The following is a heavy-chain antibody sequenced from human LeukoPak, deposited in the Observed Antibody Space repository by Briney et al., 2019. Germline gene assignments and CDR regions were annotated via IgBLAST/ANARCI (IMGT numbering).Heavy chain of an antibody. CDR2: ISSNGGST. V-gene: IGHV3-64*01. D-gene: IGHD2-15*01. CDR3: ARGGWSDAFDI. Sequence: GGSLRLSCVASGFTFSSYAMHWVRQAPGKGLEYVSAISSNGGSTYYANSVKGRFTISRDNSKNTLYLQMGSLRAEDMAVYYCARGGWSDAFDIWGQGTMVTVSS. CDR1: GFTFSSYA. J-gene: IGHJ3*02.